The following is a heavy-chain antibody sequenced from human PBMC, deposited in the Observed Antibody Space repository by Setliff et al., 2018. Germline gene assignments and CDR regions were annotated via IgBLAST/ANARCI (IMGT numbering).Heavy chain of an antibody. CDR1: GYTFTNYG. D-gene: IGHD1-20*01. J-gene: IGHJ6*02. CDR2: INNYNMNT. V-gene: IGHV1-18*01. Sequence: ASVKVSCKASGYTFTNYGINWVRQAPGQGLEWMGWINNYNMNTNYPQKFLGRVPITTDTSTSTAYMELRSLRSDDTAVYYCAKGGNITRETYYYYGMDVWGQGTTVTVSS. CDR3: AKGGNITRETYYYYGMDV.